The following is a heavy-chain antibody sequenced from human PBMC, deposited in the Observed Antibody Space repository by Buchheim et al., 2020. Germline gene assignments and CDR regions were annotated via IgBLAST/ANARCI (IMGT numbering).Heavy chain of an antibody. J-gene: IGHJ4*02. CDR2: ISYDGSNK. CDR1: GFTFSSYG. Sequence: QVQLVESGGGVVQPGRSLRLSCAASGFTFSSYGMHWVRQAPGKGLEWVAVISYDGSNKYYADSVKGRFTISRDNSKNTLYLQMNSLRAEDTAVYYCAKDETPWSGYPRGLDYWGQGTL. V-gene: IGHV3-30*18. CDR3: AKDETPWSGYPRGLDY. D-gene: IGHD3-3*01.